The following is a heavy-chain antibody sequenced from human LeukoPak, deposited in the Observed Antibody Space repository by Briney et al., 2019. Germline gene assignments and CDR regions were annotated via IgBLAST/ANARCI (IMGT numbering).Heavy chain of an antibody. Sequence: IXXIYYSGNTYYNPSLKSRVTISIDTSKNQFSLKLSSVTAADTAVYYCARHANIVVVPAAKAFDYWGQGTLVTVSS. D-gene: IGHD2-2*01. V-gene: IGHV4-39*01. CDR2: IYYSGNT. CDR3: ARHANIVVVPAAKAFDY. J-gene: IGHJ4*02.